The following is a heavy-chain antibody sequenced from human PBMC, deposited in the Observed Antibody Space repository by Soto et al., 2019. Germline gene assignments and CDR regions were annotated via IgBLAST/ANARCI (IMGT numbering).Heavy chain of an antibody. D-gene: IGHD3-22*01. CDR2: IYYSGST. CDR3: ASGYYYDSSGYSIDY. Sequence: PSETLSFTCTGSGGSISSYYWSWIRQPPGKGLEWIGYIYYSGSTNYNPSLKSRVTISVDTSKNQFSLRLSSVTAADTAVYYCASGYYYDSSGYSIDYWGQGTLVTVSS. CDR1: GGSISSYY. J-gene: IGHJ4*02. V-gene: IGHV4-59*01.